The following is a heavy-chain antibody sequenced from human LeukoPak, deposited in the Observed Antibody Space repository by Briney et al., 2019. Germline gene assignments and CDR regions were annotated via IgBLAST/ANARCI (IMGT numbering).Heavy chain of an antibody. V-gene: IGHV4-4*07. CDR1: GGSMSLYY. CDR3: ARGYSYFDY. D-gene: IGHD4-11*01. Sequence: PSETLSLTCSVSGGSMSLYYWSWVRQPAGKGLEWIGRLYATGSTNYNPSLKSRVSMSEDTSKNQFSLRLTSVTAADAAVYYCARGYSYFDYWSQGTLVTVSS. CDR2: LYATGST. J-gene: IGHJ4*02.